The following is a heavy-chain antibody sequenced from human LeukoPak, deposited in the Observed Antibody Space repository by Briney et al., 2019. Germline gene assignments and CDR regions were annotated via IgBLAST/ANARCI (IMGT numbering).Heavy chain of an antibody. J-gene: IGHJ4*02. CDR2: IRYDGSNK. V-gene: IGHV3-30*02. D-gene: IGHD3-22*01. CDR3: AAATDSGYFLPFDH. CDR1: GFTFSSYG. Sequence: GGSLRLSCAASGFTFSSYGMHWVRQAPGKGLEWVAFIRYDGSNKYYADSVKGRFTISRDNAKNSLYLQMNSLRAEDTALYYCAAATDSGYFLPFDHWGQGTLVTVSS.